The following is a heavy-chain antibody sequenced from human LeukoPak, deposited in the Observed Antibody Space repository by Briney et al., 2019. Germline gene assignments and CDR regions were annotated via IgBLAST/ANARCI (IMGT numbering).Heavy chain of an antibody. CDR1: GGSFSGYY. D-gene: IGHD1-26*01. V-gene: IGHV4-34*01. Sequence: SETLSLTCAVYGGSFSGYYWSWIRQPPGKGLERIGEINHSGSTNYNPSLKSRVTISVDTSKNQFSLKLSSVTAADTAVYYCARGDIVGATDDAFDIWGQGTMVTVSS. J-gene: IGHJ3*02. CDR2: INHSGST. CDR3: ARGDIVGATDDAFDI.